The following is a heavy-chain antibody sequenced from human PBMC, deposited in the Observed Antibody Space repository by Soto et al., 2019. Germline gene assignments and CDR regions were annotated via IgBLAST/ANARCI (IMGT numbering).Heavy chain of an antibody. V-gene: IGHV3-9*01. J-gene: IGHJ4*02. Sequence: ESGGGLVQPGRSLRLACAASGFTFYDSAMLWVRQPTGKGLEWVSGIGSNSGGIGYADSVKGRFTISRDNAKNSLYLQMNSLRADDTALYYCAKGLSEGYFDYWGQGTLVTVSS. CDR1: GFTFYDSA. CDR2: IGSNSGGI. CDR3: AKGLSEGYFDY.